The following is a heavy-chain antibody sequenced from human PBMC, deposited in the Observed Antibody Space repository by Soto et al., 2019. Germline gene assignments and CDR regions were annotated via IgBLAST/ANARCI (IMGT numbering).Heavy chain of an antibody. D-gene: IGHD6-13*01. CDR1: GFTFSSYA. V-gene: IGHV3-30-3*01. J-gene: IGHJ4*02. CDR2: ISYDGSNK. CDR3: ATVGSSYYSDY. Sequence: QVQLVESGGGVVQPGRSLRLSCAASGFTFSSYAMHWVRQAPGKGLEWVAVISYDGSNKYYADSVKGRFTISRDNSKNTLYLQMNSLRAEDTAVYYCATVGSSYYSDYWGQGTLVTVSS.